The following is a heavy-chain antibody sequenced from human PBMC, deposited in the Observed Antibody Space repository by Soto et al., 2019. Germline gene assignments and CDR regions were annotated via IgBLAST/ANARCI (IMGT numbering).Heavy chain of an antibody. Sequence: PGESLKISCKGSGYSFTSYWIGWVRQMPGKGLEWMGIIYPGDSDTRYSPSFQGQVTISADKSISTAYLQWSSLKASDTAMYYCARVVTGTTTGGYYFDYWGQGTLVTVSS. J-gene: IGHJ4*02. D-gene: IGHD1-7*01. CDR3: ARVVTGTTTGGYYFDY. CDR2: IYPGDSDT. V-gene: IGHV5-51*01. CDR1: GYSFTSYW.